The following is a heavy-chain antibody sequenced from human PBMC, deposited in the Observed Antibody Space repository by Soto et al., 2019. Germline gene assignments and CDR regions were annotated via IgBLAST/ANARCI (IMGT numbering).Heavy chain of an antibody. J-gene: IGHJ6*02. D-gene: IGHD3-10*01. Sequence: GGSLRLSCAASGFTFSSYSMNWVRQAPGKGLEWVANIKQDGSEKYYVDSVKGRFTISRDNAKNSLYLQMNSLRAEDTAVYYCARAGDYYGSGLYYYYGMDVWGQGTTVTVSS. V-gene: IGHV3-7*03. CDR1: GFTFSSYS. CDR3: ARAGDYYGSGLYYYYGMDV. CDR2: IKQDGSEK.